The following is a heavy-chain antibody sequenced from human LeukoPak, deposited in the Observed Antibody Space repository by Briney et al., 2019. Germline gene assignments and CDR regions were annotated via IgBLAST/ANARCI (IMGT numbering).Heavy chain of an antibody. CDR3: AKDHVNAGRLDY. CDR1: GLIFSNFA. J-gene: IGHJ4*02. Sequence: GGSLRLSCEVSGLIFSNFAMAWVRQAPGKGLEWVSLITGTSGRTYYAASVKGRFTISRDNSKNTVYLQMDNLRAEDTALCYCAKDHVNAGRLDYWGQGTPVTVSS. V-gene: IGHV3-23*01. CDR2: ITGTSGRT. D-gene: IGHD6-13*01.